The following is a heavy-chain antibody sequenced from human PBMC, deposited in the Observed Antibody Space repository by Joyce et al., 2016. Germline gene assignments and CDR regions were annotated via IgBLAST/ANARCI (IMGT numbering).Heavy chain of an antibody. CDR3: ATQTPKMTYYYFGMDV. Sequence: EVQLVESGGTLIQPGGSLRLSCAASGFAFSDYSMKWVRQVPGKGLEWISSITSSSATVAYADSVKGRFTISRDNAKKSLYLQMNSLRDEDTAVYYCATQTPKMTYYYFGMDVWGQGTTVTVSS. D-gene: IGHD5-24*01. CDR2: ITSSSATV. V-gene: IGHV3-48*02. CDR1: GFAFSDYS. J-gene: IGHJ6*02.